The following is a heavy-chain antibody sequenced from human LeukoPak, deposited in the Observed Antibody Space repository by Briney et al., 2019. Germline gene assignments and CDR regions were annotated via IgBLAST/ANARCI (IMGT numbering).Heavy chain of an antibody. Sequence: ASVKVSRKVSGYTLTELSMHWVRQAPGKGLEWMGGFDPEDGETIYAQKFQGRVTMTEDTSTDTAYMELSSLRSEDTAVYYCANFYGSGSYSGERLFMAGFFDYWGQGTLVTVSS. J-gene: IGHJ4*02. V-gene: IGHV1-24*01. CDR2: FDPEDGET. CDR1: GYTLTELS. D-gene: IGHD3-10*01. CDR3: ANFYGSGSYSGERLFMAGFFDY.